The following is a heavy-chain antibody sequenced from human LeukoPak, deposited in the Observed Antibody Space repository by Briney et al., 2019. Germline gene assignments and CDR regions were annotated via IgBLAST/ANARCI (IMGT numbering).Heavy chain of an antibody. CDR3: AREKSYCSGGSCYGGFDY. Sequence: PSETLSLTCAVYGGSFSGYYWSWIRQPPGKGLEWIGEINHSGSTNYNPSLKSRVTISVDTSKNQFSLKLSSVTAADTAVYYCAREKSYCSGGSCYGGFDYWGQGTLVTVSS. J-gene: IGHJ4*02. V-gene: IGHV4-34*01. D-gene: IGHD2-15*01. CDR1: GGSFSGYY. CDR2: INHSGST.